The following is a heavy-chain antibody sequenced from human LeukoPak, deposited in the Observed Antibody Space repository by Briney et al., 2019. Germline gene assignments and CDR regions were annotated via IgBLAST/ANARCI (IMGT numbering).Heavy chain of an antibody. CDR2: INPNSGGT. V-gene: IGHV1-2*02. J-gene: IGHJ6*03. CDR1: GYTSTGYY. Sequence: ASVKVSCKASGYTSTGYYMHWVRQAPGQGLEWMGWINPNSGGTNYAQKFQGRVTMTRDTSISTAYMELSSLRSEDTAVYYCARGRNALWFGELSVPYYYYYYMDVWGKGTTVTISS. CDR3: ARGRNALWFGELSVPYYYYYYMDV. D-gene: IGHD3-10*01.